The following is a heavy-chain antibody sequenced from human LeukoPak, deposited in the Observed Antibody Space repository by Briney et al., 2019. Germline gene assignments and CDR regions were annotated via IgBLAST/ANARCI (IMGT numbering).Heavy chain of an antibody. CDR3: ARDGGDRLY. J-gene: IGHJ4*02. CDR2: ISYSSSYI. V-gene: IGHV3-21*01. CDR1: GFTPSSYR. D-gene: IGHD2-21*02. Sequence: GGSLRLSRTASGFTPSSYRMNSVRQAPGKGLEWVSSISYSSSYIYYADSVKGRFTISRDNAKNSLYLQMNSLRAEDTAVYYCARDGGDRLYWGQGTLVTVSS.